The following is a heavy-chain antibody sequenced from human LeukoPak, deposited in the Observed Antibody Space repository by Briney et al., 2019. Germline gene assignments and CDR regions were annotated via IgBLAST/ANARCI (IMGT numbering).Heavy chain of an antibody. CDR1: GYTFTGYY. J-gene: IGHJ6*03. V-gene: IGHV1-2*02. CDR2: INPNSGGT. CDR3: ARKKGSSSWSHMDV. D-gene: IGHD6-13*01. Sequence: GASVKVSCKASGYTFTGYYMHWVRQAPGQGLEWMGWINPNSGGTNYAQKFQGRVTMTRDKSISTAYMELSRLRSDDTAVYYCARKKGSSSWSHMDVWGKGTTVTVSS.